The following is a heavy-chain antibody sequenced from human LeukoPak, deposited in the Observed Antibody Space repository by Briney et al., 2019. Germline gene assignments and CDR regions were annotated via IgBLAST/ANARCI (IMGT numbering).Heavy chain of an antibody. V-gene: IGHV4-59*11. CDR1: GGSISSHF. J-gene: IGHJ5*02. D-gene: IGHD3-3*01. CDR2: IYYSGST. CDR3: ARANYDFWSGWSHNWFDP. Sequence: SETLSLTCTVSGGSISSHFWSWIRQPPGKGLEWIGYIYYSGSTNYNPSLKSRVTISVDTSKNQFSLKLSSVTAADTAVYYCARANYDFWSGWSHNWFDPWGQGTLVTVSS.